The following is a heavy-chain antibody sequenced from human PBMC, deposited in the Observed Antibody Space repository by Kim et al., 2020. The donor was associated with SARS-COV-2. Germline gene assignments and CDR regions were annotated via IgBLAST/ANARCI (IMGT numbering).Heavy chain of an antibody. CDR2: ISAYNGNT. V-gene: IGHV1-18*01. J-gene: IGHJ3*02. Sequence: ASVKVSCKASGYTFTSYGISWVRQAPGQGLEWMGWISAYNGNTNYAQKLQGRVTMTTDTSTSTAYMELRSLRSDDTAVYYCASLQVVTKGPYDAFDIWGQGTMVTVSS. CDR1: GYTFTSYG. D-gene: IGHD2-21*02. CDR3: ASLQVVTKGPYDAFDI.